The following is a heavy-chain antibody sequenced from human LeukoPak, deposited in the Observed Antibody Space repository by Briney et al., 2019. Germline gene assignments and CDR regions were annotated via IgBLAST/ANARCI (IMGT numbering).Heavy chain of an antibody. J-gene: IGHJ5*02. Sequence: SETLSLTCTVSGGSMSSGDYYWSWIRQPPGKGLEWIGYIYYSGSTYYNPSLKSRVTISVDTSKNQFSLKLSSVTAADTAVYYCARSDSVLLWFGELLGWFDPWGQGTLVTVSS. CDR1: GGSMSSGDYY. V-gene: IGHV4-30-4*01. D-gene: IGHD3-10*01. CDR2: IYYSGST. CDR3: ARSDSVLLWFGELLGWFDP.